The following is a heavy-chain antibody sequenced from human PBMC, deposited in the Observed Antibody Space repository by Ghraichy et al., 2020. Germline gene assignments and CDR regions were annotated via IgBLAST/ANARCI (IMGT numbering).Heavy chain of an antibody. CDR3: ARVVVGPELDWYFDL. V-gene: IGHV4-59*01. Sequence: GSLRLSCTVSGGSINSYYWSWIRQPPGKGLEWIGYIYYSGITNYNPSLKSRVTISVDTSKNQFSLNLSSVTAADTAVYYCARVVVGPELDWYFDLWGRGTLVTVSS. J-gene: IGHJ2*01. CDR1: GGSINSYY. D-gene: IGHD2-15*01. CDR2: IYYSGIT.